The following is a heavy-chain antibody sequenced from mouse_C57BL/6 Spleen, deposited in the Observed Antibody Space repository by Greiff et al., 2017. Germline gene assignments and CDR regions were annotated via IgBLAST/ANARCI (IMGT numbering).Heavy chain of an antibody. Sequence: EVKLVESGGGLVKPGGSLKLSCAASGFTFSSYAMSWVRQTPEKRLEWVATISDGGSYTYYPDNVKGRFTISRDNAKNNLYLQMSHLKSEDTAMYYCARVGGSSYWYFDVWGTGTTVTVSS. CDR2: ISDGGSYT. J-gene: IGHJ1*03. V-gene: IGHV5-4*03. CDR1: GFTFSSYA. CDR3: ARVGGSSYWYFDV. D-gene: IGHD1-1*01.